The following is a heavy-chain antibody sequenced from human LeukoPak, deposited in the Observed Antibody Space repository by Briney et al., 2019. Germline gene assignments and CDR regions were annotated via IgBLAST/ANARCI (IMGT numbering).Heavy chain of an antibody. V-gene: IGHV4-59*01. J-gene: IGHJ5*02. CDR3: ARGFTLFDP. CDR1: GGSISHYY. D-gene: IGHD2/OR15-2a*01. CDR2: IYYSGTT. Sequence: SETLSLTCTVSGGSISHYYWNWIRQPPGKGLEWIGYIYYSGTTNYNPSLKSRVTISVDTSKNQFSLKLSSVTTADTAVYYCARGFTLFDPRGQGTLVTVSS.